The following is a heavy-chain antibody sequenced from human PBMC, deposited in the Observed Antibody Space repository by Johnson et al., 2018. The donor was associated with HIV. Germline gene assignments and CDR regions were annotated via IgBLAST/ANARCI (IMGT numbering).Heavy chain of an antibody. CDR2: INQDGSEK. J-gene: IGHJ3*02. D-gene: IGHD5-18*01. Sequence: EVQLVESGGGLVQPGGSLRLSCAASGFTFSSYFMSWVRQAPGKGLEWVANINQDGSEKYYVDSVKGRFTISRDNAKNSLYLQMNSLRAEDTAVYYCARGGIRGYSYGPGAFDIWGQGTMVTVSS. CDR1: GFTFSSYF. V-gene: IGHV3-7*03. CDR3: ARGGIRGYSYGPGAFDI.